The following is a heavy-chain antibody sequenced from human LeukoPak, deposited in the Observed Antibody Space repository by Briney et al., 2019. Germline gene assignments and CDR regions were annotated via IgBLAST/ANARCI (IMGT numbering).Heavy chain of an antibody. CDR3: AGYYYGSENYHNHPNFDY. CDR1: GGSFSGYY. CDR2: INHGGST. J-gene: IGHJ4*02. D-gene: IGHD3-10*01. Sequence: PSETLSLTCAVFGGSFSGYYWTWIRQPPGKGLEWIGEINHGGSTTYNPSLKSRVTISVDTFKNQCSLKLSSVTAADTAVYYCAGYYYGSENYHNHPNFDYWGQGTLVTVSS. V-gene: IGHV4-34*01.